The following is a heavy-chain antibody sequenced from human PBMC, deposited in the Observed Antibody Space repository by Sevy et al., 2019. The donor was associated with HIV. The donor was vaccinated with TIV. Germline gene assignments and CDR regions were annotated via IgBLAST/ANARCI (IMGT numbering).Heavy chain of an antibody. CDR2: INTDGSTT. Sequence: GGSLRLSCAASGFSFSRYFMHWVRQAPGEGLVWVSRINTDGSTTNYADSVEGRFIVSRDNAKKTLYLELHSLRVEDTATDYCARDTLGYGGNPNLDFDLWGQGTLVTVSS. CDR1: GFSFSRYF. V-gene: IGHV3-74*01. CDR3: ARDTLGYGGNPNLDFDL. J-gene: IGHJ4*02. D-gene: IGHD4-17*01.